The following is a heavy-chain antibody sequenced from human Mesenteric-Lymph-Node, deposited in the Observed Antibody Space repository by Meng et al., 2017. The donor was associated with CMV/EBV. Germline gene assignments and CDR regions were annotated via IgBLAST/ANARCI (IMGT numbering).Heavy chain of an antibody. J-gene: IGHJ6*02. V-gene: IGHV3-7*01. CDR2: IKEDGSDK. CDR3: ARDELVLYGMDV. CDR1: GFTFGSYW. Sequence: GGSLRLSCAASGFTFGSYWMTWVRQPPGKGLEWVANIKEDGSDKYHVDSVKGRFTISRDNAKNSMYLQMNNLRAEDTAVYYCARDELVLYGMDVWGLGTTVTVSS. D-gene: IGHD1-1*01.